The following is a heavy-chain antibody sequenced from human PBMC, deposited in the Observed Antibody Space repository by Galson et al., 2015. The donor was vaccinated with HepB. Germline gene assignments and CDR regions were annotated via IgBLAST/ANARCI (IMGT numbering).Heavy chain of an antibody. CDR1: GYTLTELS. V-gene: IGHV1-24*01. CDR2: FDPEDGET. J-gene: IGHJ3*02. Sequence: SVKVSCKVSGYTLTELSMHWVRQAPGKELEWMGGFDPEDGETIYAQKFQGRVTMTEDTSTDTAYMELSSLRSEDTAVYYCATGVGAAIDDAFDIWGQGTMVTVSS. D-gene: IGHD2-15*01. CDR3: ATGVGAAIDDAFDI.